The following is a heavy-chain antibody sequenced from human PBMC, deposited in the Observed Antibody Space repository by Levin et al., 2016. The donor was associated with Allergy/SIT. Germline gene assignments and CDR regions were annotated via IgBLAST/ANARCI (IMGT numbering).Heavy chain of an antibody. Sequence: SVKVSCKASGGTFSSYAISWVRQAPGQGLEWMGGIIPIFGTANYAQKFQGRVTITADESTSTAYMELSSLRSEDTAVYYCARDSGPITGTKGAFDIWGQGTMVTVSS. V-gene: IGHV1-69*13. CDR2: IIPIFGTA. CDR3: ARDSGPITGTKGAFDI. J-gene: IGHJ3*02. D-gene: IGHD1-20*01. CDR1: GGTFSSYA.